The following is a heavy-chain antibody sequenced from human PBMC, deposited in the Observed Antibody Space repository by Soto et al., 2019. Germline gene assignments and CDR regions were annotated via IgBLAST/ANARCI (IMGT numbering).Heavy chain of an antibody. Sequence: PSETLSLTCTVSGGSISSGDYYWSWIRQPPGKGLEWIGYIYYSGSTYYNPSLKSRVTISVDTSKNQFSLKLSSVTAADTAVYYCARGYDYGDYPPKVYNWFDPWGQGTLVTVSS. CDR1: GGSISSGDYY. V-gene: IGHV4-30-4*01. CDR2: IYYSGST. D-gene: IGHD4-17*01. CDR3: ARGYDYGDYPPKVYNWFDP. J-gene: IGHJ5*02.